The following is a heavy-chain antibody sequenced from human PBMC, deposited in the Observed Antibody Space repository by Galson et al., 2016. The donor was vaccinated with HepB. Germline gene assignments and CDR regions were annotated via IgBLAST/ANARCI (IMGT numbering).Heavy chain of an antibody. CDR2: ISGSGGRT. CDR1: GFTFSSYA. J-gene: IGHJ4*02. CDR3: VKDVKAYPRFDY. D-gene: IGHD2-21*01. Sequence: SLRLSCAASGFTFSSYALSWVRQAPGKGLEWVSAISGSGGRTFYADSVKGRFTISRDNSKDTLFLQMNSLRGEDTAVYFCVKDVKAYPRFDYWGQGALVTVSS. V-gene: IGHV3-23*01.